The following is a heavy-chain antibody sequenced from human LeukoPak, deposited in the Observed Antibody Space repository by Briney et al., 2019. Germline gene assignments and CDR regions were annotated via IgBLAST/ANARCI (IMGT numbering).Heavy chain of an antibody. CDR3: ARDERYDSSGYPFDY. D-gene: IGHD3-22*01. CDR2: INPNSGGT. J-gene: IGHJ4*02. CDR1: GYTFTGYF. Sequence: ASVKVSCKASGYTFTGYFMHWVRQAPGQGLEWMGWINPNSGGTNYVQKFQGRVTMTRDTSISTAYMDLSRLRSDDTAVYYCARDERYDSSGYPFDYWGQGTLVTVSS. V-gene: IGHV1-2*02.